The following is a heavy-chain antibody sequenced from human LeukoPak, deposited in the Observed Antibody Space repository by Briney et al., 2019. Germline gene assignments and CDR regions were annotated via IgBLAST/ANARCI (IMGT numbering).Heavy chain of an antibody. J-gene: IGHJ4*02. D-gene: IGHD3-22*01. Sequence: TGGSLRLSCAASGFTFSSYGMHWVRQAPGKGLEWVANIRQDGAKKYYVDSVKGRFTISRDNAKNSVYLEMNSLRVEDTAVYFCARAPYYESSGPLWGQGTLVTVSS. V-gene: IGHV3-7*01. CDR3: ARAPYYESSGPL. CDR2: IRQDGAKK. CDR1: GFTFSSYG.